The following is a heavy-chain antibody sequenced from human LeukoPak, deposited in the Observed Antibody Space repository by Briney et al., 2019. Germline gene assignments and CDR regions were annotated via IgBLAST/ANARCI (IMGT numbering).Heavy chain of an antibody. CDR3: GRDFGLTGTKRSFDI. V-gene: IGHV3-11*01. CDR2: ISGSGTTM. CDR1: GFTFRYYY. J-gene: IGHJ3*02. Sequence: GSLRLSFSASGFTFRYYYMGLVPQAPGKGLELLSFISGSGTTMYYADSVKGRFTISRDNAKNSLDLQMNSLRAEDTAVYYCGRDFGLTGTKRSFDIWGQGTMVTVSS. D-gene: IGHD1-7*01.